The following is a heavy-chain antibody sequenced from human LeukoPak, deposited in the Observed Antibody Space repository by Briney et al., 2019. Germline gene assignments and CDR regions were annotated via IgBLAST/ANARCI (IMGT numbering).Heavy chain of an antibody. V-gene: IGHV3-30-3*01. CDR3: ARDWRDYFDY. D-gene: IGHD3-3*01. Sequence: PGRSLRLSCAASGFTFRRYAMHWVRQAPGKGLEWVTFISYDGSNTYYADSVKGRFTISRDNSKNTLYLQMNSLRAEDTAVYYCARDWRDYFDYWGQGTLVTVSS. CDR2: ISYDGSNT. CDR1: GFTFRRYA. J-gene: IGHJ4*02.